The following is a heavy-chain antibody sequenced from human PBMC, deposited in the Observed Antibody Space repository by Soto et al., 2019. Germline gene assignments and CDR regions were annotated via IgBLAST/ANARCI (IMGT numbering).Heavy chain of an antibody. CDR1: GFTFSSYG. Sequence: PGGSLRLSCAASGFTFSSYGMHWVRQAPGKGLEWVAVISYDGSNKYYADSVKGRFTISRDNSKNTLYLQMSSLRAEDTAVYYCAKDDGDYDPYFDYWGQGTLVTV. J-gene: IGHJ4*02. CDR2: ISYDGSNK. CDR3: AKDDGDYDPYFDY. V-gene: IGHV3-30*18. D-gene: IGHD4-17*01.